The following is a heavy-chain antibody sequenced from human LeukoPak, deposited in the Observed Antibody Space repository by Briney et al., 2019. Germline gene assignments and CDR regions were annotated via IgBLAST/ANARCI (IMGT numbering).Heavy chain of an antibody. J-gene: IGHJ5*02. CDR3: ARDHRSSCYELFLVDP. D-gene: IGHD5-12*01. V-gene: IGHV3-23*01. CDR2: ITGSGGRT. CDR1: GLTFSSHA. Sequence: GGSLRLTCVASGLTFSSHAMTWVRQAPGKGLEWVSGITGSGGRTYHAESVKGQFTISRDNSRNTLYLQMNSLRAEDTAVYYCARDHRSSCYELFLVDPWGQGTRVTVSS.